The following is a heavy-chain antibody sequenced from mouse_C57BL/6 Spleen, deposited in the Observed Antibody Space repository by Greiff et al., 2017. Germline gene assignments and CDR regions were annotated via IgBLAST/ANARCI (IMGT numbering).Heavy chain of an antibody. CDR2: IDPETGGT. J-gene: IGHJ3*01. CDR3: TRSYYGSSPFAY. Sequence: QVQLQQPGAELVRPGASVTLSCKASGYTFTDYEMHWVKQTPVHGLEWIGAIDPETGGTAYNQKFKGKAILTAEKSSSTAYMELRSLTSEDSAVYYCTRSYYGSSPFAYWGQGTLVTVSA. D-gene: IGHD1-1*01. CDR1: GYTFTDYE. V-gene: IGHV1-15*01.